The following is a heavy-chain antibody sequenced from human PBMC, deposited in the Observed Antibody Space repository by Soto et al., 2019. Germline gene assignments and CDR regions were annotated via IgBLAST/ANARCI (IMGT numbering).Heavy chain of an antibody. V-gene: IGHV4-30-2*01. CDR2: IYHSGST. CDR1: GGSISSGGYS. CDR3: ARGGYSGRLYYFDY. Sequence: LSLTCAVSGGSISSGGYSWSWIRQPPGKGLEWIGYIYHSGSTYYNPSLKSRVTISVDRSKNQFSLKLSSVTAADTAVYYCARGGYSGRLYYFDYWGLGTLVTAPQ. D-gene: IGHD2-15*01. J-gene: IGHJ4*02.